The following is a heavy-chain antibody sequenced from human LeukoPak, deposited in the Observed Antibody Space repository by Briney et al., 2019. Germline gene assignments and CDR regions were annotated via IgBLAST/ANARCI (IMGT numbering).Heavy chain of an antibody. D-gene: IGHD2-15*01. CDR1: GYNFPGHG. CDR3: ARDRSGYCGGTSCLLFDY. CDR2: ISVDIGNT. Sequence: ASVKVSCKASGYNFPGHGISWVRQAPGQGLEWMGWISVDIGNTNYAQRLQGRVTMTTDTSTTTAYMELTSLTSDDTAVYYCARDRSGYCGGTSCLLFDYWGQGTLVTVSS. V-gene: IGHV1-18*01. J-gene: IGHJ4*02.